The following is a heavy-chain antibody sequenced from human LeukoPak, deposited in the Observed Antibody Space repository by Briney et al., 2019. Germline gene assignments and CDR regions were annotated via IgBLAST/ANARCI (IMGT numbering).Heavy chain of an antibody. J-gene: IGHJ3*02. D-gene: IGHD5-18*01. CDR2: ISSSGSTI. V-gene: IGHV3-11*01. Sequence: GGSLRLSCAASGFTLSNHWMTWVRQAPGKGLEWVSYISSSGSTIYYADSVKGRFTISRDNAKNSLYLQMNSLRAEDTAVYYCARDRQLWYNWGQGTMVTVSS. CDR1: GFTLSNHW. CDR3: ARDRQLWYN.